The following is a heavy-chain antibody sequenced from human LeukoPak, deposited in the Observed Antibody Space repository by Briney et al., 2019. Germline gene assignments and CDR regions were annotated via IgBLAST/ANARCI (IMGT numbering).Heavy chain of an antibody. Sequence: GGSLRLSCAASGFTFSSYGMHWVRQAPGKGLEWVAVTSYDGSNKYYADSVKGRFTISRDNSKNTLYLQMNSLRAEDTAVYYCAKEHYYDSSGYYGPDDAFDIWGQGTMVTVSS. CDR3: AKEHYYDSSGYYGPDDAFDI. CDR2: TSYDGSNK. J-gene: IGHJ3*02. CDR1: GFTFSSYG. V-gene: IGHV3-30*18. D-gene: IGHD3-22*01.